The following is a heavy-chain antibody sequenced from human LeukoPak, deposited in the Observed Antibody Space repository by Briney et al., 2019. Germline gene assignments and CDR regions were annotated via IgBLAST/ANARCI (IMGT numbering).Heavy chain of an antibody. D-gene: IGHD6-13*01. CDR3: AKELGYSSPPNYYYYGMDV. V-gene: IGHV3-23*01. CDR1: GFTFSSYA. Sequence: SGGSLRLSCAASGFTFSSYAMSWVRQAPGKGMEWVSAISGSGGSTYYADSVKGRFTISRDNSKNTLYLQMNSLRAEDTAVYYCAKELGYSSPPNYYYYGMDVWGQGTTVTVSS. J-gene: IGHJ6*02. CDR2: ISGSGGST.